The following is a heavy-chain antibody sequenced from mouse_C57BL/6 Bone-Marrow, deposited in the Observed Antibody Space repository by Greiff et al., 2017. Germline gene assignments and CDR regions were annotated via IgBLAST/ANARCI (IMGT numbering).Heavy chain of an antibody. V-gene: IGHV1-39*01. D-gene: IGHD2-3*01. CDR1: GYSFTDYN. J-gene: IGHJ1*03. CDR3: AQSDGCPV. CDR2: INPNYGTT. Sequence: EVKLVESGPDLVKPGASVKISCKASGYSFTDYNMNWVKQSNGKSLEWIGVINPNYGTTSYNQKFKGKATLTVDQSSSTAYMQLNSLTSEDSAVYYCAQSDGCPVWGTGTTVTVSS.